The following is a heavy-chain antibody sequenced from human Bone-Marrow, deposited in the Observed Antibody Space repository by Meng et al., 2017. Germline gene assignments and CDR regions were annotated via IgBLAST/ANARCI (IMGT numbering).Heavy chain of an antibody. CDR2: IKHSGIT. J-gene: IGHJ4*02. CDR3: ARDVASPIFSTVVTPAFDY. CDR1: VGSFSGYY. Sequence: HVPVPQRGAGLSKTSDTLPPSCAVYVGSFSGYYWSWINQAPGKGLEWIGEIKHSGITNYNPSFKRRVTKAVATYKNQSSRKLSSVTAADTVVYYCARDVASPIFSTVVTPAFDYWGQGTLVTVSS. D-gene: IGHD4-23*01. V-gene: IGHV4-34*01.